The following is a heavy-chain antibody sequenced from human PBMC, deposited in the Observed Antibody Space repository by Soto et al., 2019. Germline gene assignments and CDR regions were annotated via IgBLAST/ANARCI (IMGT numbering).Heavy chain of an antibody. Sequence: QLQLQESGPGLVKLSGTLFLTCSVSGGSVTSDAYYWSWILQPPGKTLEWIGFILSGGGTSTNPSPRSRLSISVDTSRNQFSLRLTSATASGTGVYFCANRFSSGRYVDSWGRGTLVTFSS. J-gene: IGHJ4*02. CDR2: ILSGGGT. V-gene: IGHV4-61*08. CDR3: ANRFSSGRYVDS. CDR1: GGSVTSDAYY. D-gene: IGHD6-19*01.